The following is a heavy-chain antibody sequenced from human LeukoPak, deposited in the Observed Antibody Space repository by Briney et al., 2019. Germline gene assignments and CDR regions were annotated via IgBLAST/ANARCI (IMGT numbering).Heavy chain of an antibody. J-gene: IGHJ4*02. V-gene: IGHV1-69*13. CDR2: IIPIFGTA. CDR3: ARSRHDYGDYGDY. D-gene: IGHD4-17*01. Sequence: RASVKVSCKASGGTFSSYAISWVRQAPGQGLEWMGGIIPIFGTANYAQKFQGRVTITADESTSTAYMELSSLRSEDTAVYYCARSRHDYGDYGDYWGQGTLVTVSS. CDR1: GGTFSSYA.